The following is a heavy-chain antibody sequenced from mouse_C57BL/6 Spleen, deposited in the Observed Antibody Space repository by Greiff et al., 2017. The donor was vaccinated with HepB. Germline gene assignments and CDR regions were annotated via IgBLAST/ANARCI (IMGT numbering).Heavy chain of an antibody. CDR2: IDPSDSYT. D-gene: IGHD1-1*01. Sequence: VQLQQPGAELVMPGASVKLSCKASGYTFTSYWMHWVKQRPGQGLEWIGEIDPSDSYTNYNQKFKGKSTLTVDQSSSTAYMQLSSLTSEDSAVYYCARRDYSTAMDYWGQGTSVTVSS. CDR3: ARRDYSTAMDY. J-gene: IGHJ4*01. CDR1: GYTFTSYW. V-gene: IGHV1-69*01.